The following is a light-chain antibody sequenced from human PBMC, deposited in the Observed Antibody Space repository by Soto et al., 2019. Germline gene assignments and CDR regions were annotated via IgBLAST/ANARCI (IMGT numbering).Light chain of an antibody. V-gene: IGKV3-11*01. Sequence: EIVLTQSPATLSLSPGERATLSCRASQSVSSYLVWYQQKPGQAPRLLIFDAFNRATGIPARFSGSGSGTDFTLTISSLEPEDFAVYFCQQRSSWPLTIGGGTK. CDR3: QQRSSWPLT. CDR2: DAF. CDR1: QSVSSY. J-gene: IGKJ4*01.